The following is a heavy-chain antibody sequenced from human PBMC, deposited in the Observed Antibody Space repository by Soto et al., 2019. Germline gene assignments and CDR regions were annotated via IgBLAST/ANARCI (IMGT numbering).Heavy chain of an antibody. D-gene: IGHD1-1*01. Sequence: GGSLRLSCAASGFTFSSYAMSWVRQAPGKGLEWVSAISGSGGSTYYADSVKGRFTISRDNAKNSLYLQMNSLRAEDTAVYYCARDGTGPTHFDYWGQGTLVTV. V-gene: IGHV3-23*01. CDR3: ARDGTGPTHFDY. CDR1: GFTFSSYA. J-gene: IGHJ4*02. CDR2: ISGSGGST.